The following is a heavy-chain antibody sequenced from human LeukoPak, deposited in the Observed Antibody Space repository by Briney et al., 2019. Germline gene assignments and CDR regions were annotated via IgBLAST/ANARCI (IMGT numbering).Heavy chain of an antibody. V-gene: IGHV4-34*01. D-gene: IGHD3-9*01. J-gene: IGHJ5*02. CDR3: ARRLRYFDWLTIQTSGWFDP. CDR1: GGSFSGYY. Sequence: SGTLSLTCAVYGGSFSGYYWSWIRQPPGKGLEWIGEINHSGSTNYNPSLKSRVTISVDTSKNQFSLKLSSVTAADTAVYYCARRLRYFDWLTIQTSGWFDPWGQGTLVTVSS. CDR2: INHSGST.